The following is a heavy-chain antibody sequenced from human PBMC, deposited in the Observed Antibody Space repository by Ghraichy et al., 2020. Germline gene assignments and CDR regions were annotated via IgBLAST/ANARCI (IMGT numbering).Heavy chain of an antibody. V-gene: IGHV1-46*01. J-gene: IGHJ4*02. D-gene: IGHD5-18*01. Sequence: ASVKVSCKASGYTFTSFYMHWVRQAPRQGLEWMGVIKPSGGATTYAQQFQGRVTMTSDTSTSTVYMELGSLTSDDTAVYYCARGEGRGYSLNYRVFDSWGQGTQVPVSS. CDR3: ARGEGRGYSLNYRVFDS. CDR2: IKPSGGAT. CDR1: GYTFTSFY.